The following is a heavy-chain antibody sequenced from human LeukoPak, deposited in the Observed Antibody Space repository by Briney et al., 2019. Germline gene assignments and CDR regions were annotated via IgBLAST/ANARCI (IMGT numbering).Heavy chain of an antibody. D-gene: IGHD7-27*01. CDR3: TRPKLELGFSDY. V-gene: IGHV3-49*04. CDR2: IRSKAYGGTT. J-gene: IGHJ4*02. Sequence: GGSLRLSCAASGFSFSNFAMSWVRQAPGKGLEWVGFIRSKAYGGTTEYAASVKGRFTISRDDSKSIAYLQMNSLKTEDTAVYYCTRPKLELGFSDYWGQGTLVTVSS. CDR1: GFSFSNFA.